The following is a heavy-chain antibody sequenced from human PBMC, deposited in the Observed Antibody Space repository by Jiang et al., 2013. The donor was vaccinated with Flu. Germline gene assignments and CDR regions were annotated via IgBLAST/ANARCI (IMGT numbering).Heavy chain of an antibody. J-gene: IGHJ4*02. V-gene: IGHV3-48*03. CDR1: GFTFSDYE. D-gene: IGHD3-10*01. Sequence: VQLVESGGGLVQPGGSLRLSCAASGFTFSDYEMDWVRQAPGRGLEWISYISSNGITIQYADSVRGRFTISRDNAKNSLFLQMNSLRAEDTAVYYCARYLFNSHWSYFDSWGQGAPVTVSS. CDR2: ISSNGITI. CDR3: ARYLFNSHWSYFDS.